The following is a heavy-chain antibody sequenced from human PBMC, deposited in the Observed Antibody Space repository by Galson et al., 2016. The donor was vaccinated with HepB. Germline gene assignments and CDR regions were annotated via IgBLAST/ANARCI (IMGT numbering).Heavy chain of an antibody. Sequence: SLRLSCAASGFTFGSYNMNWVRQAPGKGLDWVSYISSGGSIVYYADSVRGRFTISRDNAQNSLYLQMNSLRDENTAVYYCARGRSGSYPSNQRDYYFDYWGQGSLVTVSS. CDR1: GFTFGSYN. CDR3: ARGRSGSYPSNQRDYYFDY. V-gene: IGHV3-48*02. J-gene: IGHJ4*02. D-gene: IGHD1-26*01. CDR2: ISSGGSIV.